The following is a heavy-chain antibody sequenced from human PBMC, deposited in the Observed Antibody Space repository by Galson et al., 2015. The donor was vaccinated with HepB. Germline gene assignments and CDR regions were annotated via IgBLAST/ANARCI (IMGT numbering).Heavy chain of an antibody. V-gene: IGHV3-30-3*01. Sequence: SLRLSCAASGFTFSAFGLHWVRQAPGKGLEWVSFISYDGNNNSYMDSVKGRFTIFRDNSKNIVYLQMNSLRTEDTAVYYCARDQRAHDFWSGHFWFDPWGQGTLVTVSS. CDR2: ISYDGNNN. CDR3: ARDQRAHDFWSGHFWFDP. CDR1: GFTFSAFG. J-gene: IGHJ5*02. D-gene: IGHD3-3*01.